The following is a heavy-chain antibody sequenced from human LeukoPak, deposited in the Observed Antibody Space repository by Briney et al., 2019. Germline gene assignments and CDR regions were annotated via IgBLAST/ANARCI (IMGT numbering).Heavy chain of an antibody. CDR3: ARAEYYYGSGSYGPPNYYFDY. V-gene: IGHV1-18*01. Sequence: GASVMVSCTTSGYTFTTYVFNWVRQAPGQGLEWMGWISAYNGNTNYAQKLQGRVTMTTDTSTSTAYMELRSLRSDDTAVYYCARAEYYYGSGSYGPPNYYFDYWGQGTLVSVSS. D-gene: IGHD3-10*01. CDR1: GYTFTTYV. J-gene: IGHJ4*02. CDR2: ISAYNGNT.